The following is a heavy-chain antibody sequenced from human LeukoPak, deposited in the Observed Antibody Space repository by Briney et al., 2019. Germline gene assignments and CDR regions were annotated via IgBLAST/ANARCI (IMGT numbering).Heavy chain of an antibody. J-gene: IGHJ6*02. D-gene: IGHD6-13*01. V-gene: IGHV3-23*01. CDR2: ITDSSTST. CDR1: GFTFNNYV. Sequence: PGGSLGLSCAASGFTFNNYVMNWVRQAPGKGLEWVSAITDSSTSTYYADSVKGRFTISRDNAKNTLYLQMNSLRAEDTAVYYCAREGVWRQQLVDYYYGMDVWGQGTTVTVSS. CDR3: AREGVWRQQLVDYYYGMDV.